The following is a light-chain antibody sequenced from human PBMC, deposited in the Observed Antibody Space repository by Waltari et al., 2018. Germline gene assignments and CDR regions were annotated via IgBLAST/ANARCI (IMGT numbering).Light chain of an antibody. J-gene: IGKJ1*01. V-gene: IGKV3-15*01. CDR2: GAS. Sequence: EIVMTQSPDTLSVFTGERDTLSCRASQSIRSYLAWYQHKPGQAPRLLIYGASTRATGIPSRFSGSGSGTEFTLTISSLQSEDFAVYFCQQYDNWLGTFGQGTKVEIK. CDR3: QQYDNWLGT. CDR1: QSIRSY.